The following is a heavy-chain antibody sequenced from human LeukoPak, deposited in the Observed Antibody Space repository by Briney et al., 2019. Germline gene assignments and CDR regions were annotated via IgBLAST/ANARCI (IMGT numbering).Heavy chain of an antibody. CDR2: TNLHGTAV. CDR1: GLSFSNYW. D-gene: IGHD3-16*01. V-gene: IGHV3-74*01. CDR3: ASAYTYVRLGDR. Sequence: PGGSLRLTCEVSGLSFSNYWMHWVRQAPGKGLVWVARTNLHGTAVDYADSVKGRFIISRDNAKNTLFLQMNSLRVEDTAVYYCASAYTYVRLGDRWGQGTLVTVSS. J-gene: IGHJ5*02.